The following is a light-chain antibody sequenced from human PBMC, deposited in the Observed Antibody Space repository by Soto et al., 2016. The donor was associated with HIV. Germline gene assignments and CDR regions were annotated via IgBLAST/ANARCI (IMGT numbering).Light chain of an antibody. Sequence: SYELTQPPSVSVAPGKTARITCGGNNIGSKSASWYQQKPGQAPVLVVYDDSDRPSGIPDRFSGSNSGNTATLTISRVEAGSEADYYCQVWDTSSDVVFGGGTKLTVL. CDR1: NIGSKS. CDR2: DDS. V-gene: IGLV3-21*03. J-gene: IGLJ2*01. CDR3: QVWDTSSDVV.